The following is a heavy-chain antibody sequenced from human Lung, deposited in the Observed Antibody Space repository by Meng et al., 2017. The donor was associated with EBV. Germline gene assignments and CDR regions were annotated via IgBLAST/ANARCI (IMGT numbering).Heavy chain of an antibody. CDR1: GESVSRTNW. D-gene: IGHD4-23*01. CDR3: AFGSYGGNSPLDY. CDR2: IYHSGST. Sequence: QVQLEESGPRLGKPSGTLSLNCAVAGESVSRTNWWSWVRRPPGKGLEWIGEIYHSGSTNYNPSLKSRVTMSVDKSKNQFSLNLSSVTAADTAVYYCAFGSYGGNSPLDYWGQGTLVTVSS. V-gene: IGHV4-4*02. J-gene: IGHJ4*02.